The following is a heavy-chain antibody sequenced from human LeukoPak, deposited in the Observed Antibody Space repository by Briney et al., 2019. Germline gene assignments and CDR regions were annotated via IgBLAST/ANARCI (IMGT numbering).Heavy chain of an antibody. CDR3: ARENSGSYRGFDY. J-gene: IGHJ4*01. CDR1: GSSISSYY. Sequence: SETLSLTCTVSGSSISSYYWSWIRQPAGKGLEWIGRIYTSGSTNYNASLKSRVSMSGDTSKNQFSLKLSSVTAADTAVFYCARENSGSYRGFDYWGQGTLVTVSS. CDR2: IYTSGST. V-gene: IGHV4-4*07. D-gene: IGHD1-26*01.